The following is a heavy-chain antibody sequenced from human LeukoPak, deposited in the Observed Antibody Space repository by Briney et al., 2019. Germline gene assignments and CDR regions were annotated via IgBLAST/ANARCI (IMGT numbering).Heavy chain of an antibody. CDR3: ARPARAVAGTVDY. Sequence: PSETLSLTCAVPGYSISSGYYWGWIRQPPGKGLEWIGSIYHSGSTYYNPSLKSRVTISVDTSKNQFSLKLSSVTAADTAVYHCARPARAVAGTVDYWGQGTLVTVSS. D-gene: IGHD6-19*01. CDR2: IYHSGST. J-gene: IGHJ4*02. CDR1: GYSISSGYY. V-gene: IGHV4-38-2*01.